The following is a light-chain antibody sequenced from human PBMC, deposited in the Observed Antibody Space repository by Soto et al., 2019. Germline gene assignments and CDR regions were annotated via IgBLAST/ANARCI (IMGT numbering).Light chain of an antibody. Sequence: DIQLTQSPSFLSASVGDRVTITCRASQGINSYLGWYQQKPGKAPKLLIYAASTLQSGVPSRFSGSGSGTEFTLTISSLQPDDVAPYYCQKLKSYTITFGPGTKVAI. J-gene: IGKJ3*01. V-gene: IGKV1-9*01. CDR1: QGINSY. CDR2: AAS. CDR3: QKLKSYTIT.